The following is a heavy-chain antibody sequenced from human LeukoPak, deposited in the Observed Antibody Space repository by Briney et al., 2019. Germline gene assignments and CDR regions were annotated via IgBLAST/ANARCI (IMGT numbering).Heavy chain of an antibody. CDR1: GGSISTYY. J-gene: IGHJ4*02. CDR3: ARVGYSYGLDS. CDR2: VYNGGNT. Sequence: KTSETLSLTCTVSGGSISTYYRSWIRQTPGKGLEWIGYVYNGGNTNYNPSLESRLTISIDTPKNQFSLRLTSMTAADTAVYHCARVGYSYGLDSWGQGTLVTVSS. V-gene: IGHV4-59*08. D-gene: IGHD5-18*01.